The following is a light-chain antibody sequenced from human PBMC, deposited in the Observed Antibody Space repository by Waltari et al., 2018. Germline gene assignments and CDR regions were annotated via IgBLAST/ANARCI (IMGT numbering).Light chain of an antibody. CDR2: EHD. CDR1: RSKIWTYKI. Sequence: QSALTPPASVSGSPGPSITLSCTGSRSKIWTYKIPSWYQHHPGQAPKVLIYEHDKSPSGSSNRFSGSKSGNTASLTISGLQAEDEADYYCASYLGGNIWVFGGGTRLTV. V-gene: IGLV2-23*01. CDR3: ASYLGGNIWV. J-gene: IGLJ3*02.